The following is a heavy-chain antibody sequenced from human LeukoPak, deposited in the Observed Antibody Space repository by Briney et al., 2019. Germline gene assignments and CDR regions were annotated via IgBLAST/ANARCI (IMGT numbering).Heavy chain of an antibody. CDR2: ISDGGSTT. CDR1: GFTFDDYA. CDR3: SRSAYYDGSGNYYDY. V-gene: IGHV3-74*01. D-gene: IGHD3-22*01. Sequence: GGSLILSCAASGFTFDDYAMHWVRQAPGKGLVWVSRISDGGSTTTYADSVKGRFTISRDNAKNTLYLQMNGLRAEDTAVYYCSRSAYYDGSGNYYDYWGQGTLVTVSS. J-gene: IGHJ4*02.